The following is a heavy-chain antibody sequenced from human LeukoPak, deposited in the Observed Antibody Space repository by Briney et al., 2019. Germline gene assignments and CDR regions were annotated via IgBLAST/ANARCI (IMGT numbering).Heavy chain of an antibody. D-gene: IGHD3-10*02. Sequence: GGSLTLSCAASGFTFCSYEMNWVRQAPGKGLEWVSYISSSGSTMYYADSVKGRFTISRDNAKNSLYLQMNSLRAEDTAVYYCAELGITMIGGVWGKGTTVTISS. CDR1: GFTFCSYE. CDR2: ISSSGSTM. CDR3: AELGITMIGGV. V-gene: IGHV3-48*03. J-gene: IGHJ6*04.